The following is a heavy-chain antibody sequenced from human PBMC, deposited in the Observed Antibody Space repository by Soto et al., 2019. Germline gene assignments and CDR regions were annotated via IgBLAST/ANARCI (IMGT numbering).Heavy chain of an antibody. V-gene: IGHV4-34*01. CDR3: ARGVQLWDYYYYGIDV. Sequence: PSETLSLTCAVYGGSFSGYYWSCIRQPPGKGLEWIGEINHSGSTNYNPSLKSRVTISVDTSKNQFSLKLSSVTAADTAVYYCARGVQLWDYYYYGIDVWGQVNTFPAS. D-gene: IGHD5-18*01. CDR1: GGSFSGYY. CDR2: INHSGST. J-gene: IGHJ6*02.